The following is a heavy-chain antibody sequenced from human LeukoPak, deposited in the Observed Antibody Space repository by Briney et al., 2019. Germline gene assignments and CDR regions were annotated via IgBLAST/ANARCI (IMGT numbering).Heavy chain of an antibody. D-gene: IGHD6-13*01. CDR1: GDSVSSNSAA. Sequence: SQTLSLTCAISGDSVSSNSAAWNWIRQSPSRGLEWLGRTYYRSKWYNDYAVSVKSRITINPDTSKNQFSLQLNSVTPEDTAVYYCACCSSSWYSGFGMGDAFDIWGQGTMVTVSS. CDR3: ACCSSSWYSGFGMGDAFDI. J-gene: IGHJ3*02. CDR2: TYYRSKWYN. V-gene: IGHV6-1*01.